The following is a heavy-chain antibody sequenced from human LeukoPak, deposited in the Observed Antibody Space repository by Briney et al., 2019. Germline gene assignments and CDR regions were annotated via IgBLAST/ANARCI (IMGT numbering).Heavy chain of an antibody. CDR1: GYSFTSYW. D-gene: IGHD3-22*01. CDR2: IHPGDSDT. V-gene: IGHV5-51*01. J-gene: IGHJ4*02. CDR3: ACRYYYDSAGSLDY. Sequence: GESLKISCKGSGYSFTSYWIGWVRQMPGKGLEWMGIIHPGDSDTRYSPSFQGQVTISADKSITTAYLQWSSLKATDTAMYYCACRYYYDSAGSLDYWGQGTLVTVSS.